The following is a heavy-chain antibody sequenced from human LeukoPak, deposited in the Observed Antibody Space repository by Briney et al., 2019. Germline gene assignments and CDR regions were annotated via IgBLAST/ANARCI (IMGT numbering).Heavy chain of an antibody. J-gene: IGHJ5*02. D-gene: IGHD2-15*01. Sequence: SETLSLTCTVSGGSISSGDYYWSWIRQPPGKGLEWIGSIYYSGSTYYNPSLKSRVTISVDTSKNQFSLKLSSVTAADTAVYYCARGVVVVAAIWFDPWGQGTLVTVSS. CDR2: IYYSGST. CDR3: ARGVVVVAAIWFDP. CDR1: GGSISSGDYY. V-gene: IGHV4-39*07.